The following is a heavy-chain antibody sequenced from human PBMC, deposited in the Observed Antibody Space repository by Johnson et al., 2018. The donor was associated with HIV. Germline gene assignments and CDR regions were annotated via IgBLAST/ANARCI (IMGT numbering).Heavy chain of an antibody. Sequence: VQLVESWGGVVQPGGSLRLSCAASGFTFDDYTMHWVRQAPGTGLEWVSLISWDGGSTYYADSVRGRFTISRDNAKKSLFLQLSRLRAGDTGVYYCARGGTYNWSPDRIGNAFDIWGQGTTVTVSS. CDR2: ISWDGGST. CDR3: ARGGTYNWSPDRIGNAFDI. J-gene: IGHJ3*02. CDR1: GFTFDDYT. V-gene: IGHV3-43*01. D-gene: IGHD1-20*01.